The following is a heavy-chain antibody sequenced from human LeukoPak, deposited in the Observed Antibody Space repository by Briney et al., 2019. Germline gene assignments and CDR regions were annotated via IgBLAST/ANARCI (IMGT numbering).Heavy chain of an antibody. CDR1: GFTFSGSA. CDR3: TRTSSSSPYYYYMDV. Sequence: GASLRLSCAASGFTFSGSAMHWVRQASGKGLELVGRIRSKANSYATAYAASVKGRFTISRDDSKNTAYLQMNSLKTEDTAVYYCTRTSSSSPYYYYMDVWGKGTTVTVSS. CDR2: IRSKANSYAT. D-gene: IGHD6-6*01. J-gene: IGHJ6*03. V-gene: IGHV3-73*01.